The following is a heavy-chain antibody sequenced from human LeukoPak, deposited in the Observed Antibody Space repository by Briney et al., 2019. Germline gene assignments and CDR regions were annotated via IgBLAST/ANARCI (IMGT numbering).Heavy chain of an antibody. CDR2: INSDGRST. J-gene: IGHJ4*02. D-gene: IGHD2-8*01. CDR1: GFTFTNYG. Sequence: GGSLRLSCVASGFTFTNYGMMWVRQPPGKGLVWVSYINSDGRSTTYADSVKGRFTISRDNAKNTLYLQMSSLRAEDTAMYYCARNTNGMSNWGQGTLVIVSS. CDR3: ARNTNGMSN. V-gene: IGHV3-74*01.